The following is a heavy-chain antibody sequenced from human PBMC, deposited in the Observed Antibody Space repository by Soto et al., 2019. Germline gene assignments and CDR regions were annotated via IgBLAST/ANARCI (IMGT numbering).Heavy chain of an antibody. CDR1: GFTFSRYA. V-gene: IGHV3-30-3*01. CDR2: IANDGSTE. CDR3: ARLGGQHCCA. D-gene: IGHD7-27*01. Sequence: QVQLVESGGGVVQPGRSLRLSCAASGFTFSRYAMHWVRQAPGKGLERVAVIANDGSTEYYADSVKGRFSISRDNSKNTVYLQMSSLRPEDTAIYYCARLGGQHCCAWAQGSLVTVSS. J-gene: IGHJ5*02.